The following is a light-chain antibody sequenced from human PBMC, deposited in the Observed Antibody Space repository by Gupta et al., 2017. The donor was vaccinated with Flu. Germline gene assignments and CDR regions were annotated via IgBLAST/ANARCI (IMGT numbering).Light chain of an antibody. CDR1: ENITSW. Sequence: DIQMTQSPSTLAASVGDRVSITCRATENITSWLAWYQQKPGKAPNFVIYKGSGLEGGVPSRFSGSGSGTEFTLTISSLQPDDFATYYCQHVNYASWTFGQGTKV. J-gene: IGKJ1*01. V-gene: IGKV1-5*03. CDR2: KGS. CDR3: QHVNYASWT.